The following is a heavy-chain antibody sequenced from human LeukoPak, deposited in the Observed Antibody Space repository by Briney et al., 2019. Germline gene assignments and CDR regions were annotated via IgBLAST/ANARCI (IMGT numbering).Heavy chain of an antibody. CDR3: ARGRGNFDY. V-gene: IGHV4-34*01. J-gene: IGHJ4*02. Sequence: SETLSLTCAVYGGSFSGYYWSWVRQPPEKGLEWIGEINHSGSTNYNPSLKSRVTISVDTSKNQFSLKLSSVTAADTAVYYCARGRGNFDYWGQGTLVTVSS. CDR1: GGSFSGYY. CDR2: INHSGST.